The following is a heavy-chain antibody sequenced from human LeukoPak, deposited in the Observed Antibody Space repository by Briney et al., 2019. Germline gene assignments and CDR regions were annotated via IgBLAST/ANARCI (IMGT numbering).Heavy chain of an antibody. CDR2: IYYSGST. Sequence: PETLSLTCTVSGGSISSYYWSWIRQPPGKGLEWIGYIYYSGSTNYNPSLKSRVTISVDTSKNQFSLKLNSVTAADTAVYYCARGDYSSSWYEYNWFDPWGQGTLVTVSS. CDR1: GGSISSYY. J-gene: IGHJ5*02. D-gene: IGHD6-13*01. CDR3: ARGDYSSSWYEYNWFDP. V-gene: IGHV4-59*08.